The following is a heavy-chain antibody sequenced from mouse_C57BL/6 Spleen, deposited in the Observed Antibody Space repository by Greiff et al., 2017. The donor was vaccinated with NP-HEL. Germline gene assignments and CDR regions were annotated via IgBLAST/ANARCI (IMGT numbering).Heavy chain of an antibody. CDR3: ARSPRYDGYYRAMDY. Sequence: DVQLVESGGGLVQPGGSLSLSCAASGFTFTDYYMSWVRQPPGKALEWLGFIRNKANGYTTEYSASVKGRFTISRDNSQSILYLQMNALRAEDSATYYCARSPRYDGYYRAMDYWGQGTSVTVSS. CDR2: IRNKANGYTT. CDR1: GFTFTDYY. D-gene: IGHD2-3*01. J-gene: IGHJ4*01. V-gene: IGHV7-3*01.